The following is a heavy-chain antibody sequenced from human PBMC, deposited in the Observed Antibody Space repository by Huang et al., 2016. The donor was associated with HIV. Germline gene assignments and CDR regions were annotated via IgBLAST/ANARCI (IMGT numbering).Heavy chain of an antibody. CDR3: ARTEMEYYYGSSGYYPDY. J-gene: IGHJ4*02. Sequence: EVQLVESGGALVQPGGSLKLSCVVSGFDFSKYSMNWVRQAPGKGLEWVSYISGTSSNIDYADSVKGRFTIARDNAKNSVFLQMRSLRAEDTALYYCARTEMEYYYGSSGYYPDYWGQGTQVTVSS. CDR1: GFDFSKYS. V-gene: IGHV3-48*01. CDR2: ISGTSSNI. D-gene: IGHD3-22*01.